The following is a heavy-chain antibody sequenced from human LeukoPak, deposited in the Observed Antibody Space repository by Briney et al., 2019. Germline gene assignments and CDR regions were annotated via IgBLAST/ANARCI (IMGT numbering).Heavy chain of an antibody. V-gene: IGHV4-59*01. CDR2: IYYSGST. CDR1: GGSISSYY. D-gene: IGHD5-18*01. J-gene: IGHJ4*02. CDR3: ARGDGYSYGRHFDY. Sequence: SETLCLTCTVSGGSISSYYWSWIRQPPGKGLGWIGYIYYSGSTNYTPSIKSRVTISVDTFRNQISMKLSSVTAADTGVYDCARGDGYSYGRHFDYWGQGTLVTVSS.